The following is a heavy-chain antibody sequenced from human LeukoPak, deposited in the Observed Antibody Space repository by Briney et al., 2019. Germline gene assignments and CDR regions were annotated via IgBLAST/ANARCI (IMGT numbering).Heavy chain of an antibody. CDR2: IYYSGST. CDR3: ARGWSDGSGSYYYFDY. J-gene: IGHJ4*02. V-gene: IGHV4-39*07. CDR1: GGSISSSSYY. D-gene: IGHD3-10*01. Sequence: SETLSLTCTVSGGSISSSSYYWGWIRQPPGTGLEWIGSIYYSGSTYYNPSLKSRVTISVDTSKNQFSLKLSSVTAADTAVYYCARGWSDGSGSYYYFDYWGQGTLVTVSS.